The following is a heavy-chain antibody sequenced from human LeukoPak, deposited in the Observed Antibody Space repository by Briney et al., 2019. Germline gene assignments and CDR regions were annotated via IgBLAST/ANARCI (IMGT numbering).Heavy chain of an antibody. CDR1: GFTFSSYA. CDR2: ISGSGGST. CDR3: ARGGSYDNSY. V-gene: IGHV3-23*01. Sequence: GGSLRLSCAASGFTFSSYAMSWVRQAPGKGLEWVSAISGSGGSTYYADSVKGRFTTSRDNAKNSLYLQMNTLRAEDTAVYYCARGGSYDNSYWGQGTLVTVSS. J-gene: IGHJ4*02. D-gene: IGHD3-10*01.